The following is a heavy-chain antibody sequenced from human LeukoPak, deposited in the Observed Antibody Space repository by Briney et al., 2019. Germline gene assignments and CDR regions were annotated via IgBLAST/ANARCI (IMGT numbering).Heavy chain of an antibody. CDR2: IKQDGSEK. CDR3: ASLDTAMVNGDY. J-gene: IGHJ4*02. CDR1: GFTFSDYY. V-gene: IGHV3-7*01. Sequence: PGGSLRLSCAASGFTFSDYYMSWVRQAPGKGLEWVANIKQDGSEKNYVDSVKGRFTISRDNAKNSLYLQMNSLRAEDTAMYYCASLDTAMVNGDYWGQGTLVTVSS. D-gene: IGHD5-18*01.